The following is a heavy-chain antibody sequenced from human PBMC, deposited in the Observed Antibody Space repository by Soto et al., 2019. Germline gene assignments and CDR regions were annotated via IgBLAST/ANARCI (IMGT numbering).Heavy chain of an antibody. D-gene: IGHD6-19*01. CDR2: SSPRGDTI. V-gene: IGHV3-48*02. CDR3: AKGPHTNVGWPYYFES. J-gene: IGHJ4*02. CDR1: GFSLANYP. Sequence: GGSLRISCVASGFSLANYPMNWVRQTPGKGLEWISYSSPRGDTIYYADSVEGRFTISRDNARNSLSLHMSSLRDEDSALYYCAKGPHTNVGWPYYFESWGQGVPVT.